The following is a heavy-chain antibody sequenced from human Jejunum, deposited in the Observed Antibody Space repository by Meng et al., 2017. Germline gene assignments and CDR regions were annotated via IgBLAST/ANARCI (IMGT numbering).Heavy chain of an antibody. CDR1: GFTFSTYW. V-gene: IGHV3-7*01. J-gene: IGHJ4*02. Sequence: GVLTISCAASGFTFSTYWMSWVRQAPGKGLEWVANINQDESIKHYVDSVKGRFTVSRDNAKNSVYLQMNGLRSEDTAVYYCAREGGPYCSHTGCYGYFDYWGQGTRVNGAS. D-gene: IGHD2-2*01. CDR2: INQDESIK. CDR3: AREGGPYCSHTGCYGYFDY.